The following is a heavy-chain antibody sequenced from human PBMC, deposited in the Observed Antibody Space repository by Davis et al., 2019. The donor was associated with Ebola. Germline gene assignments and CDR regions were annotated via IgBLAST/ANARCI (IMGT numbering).Heavy chain of an antibody. CDR2: IVASGGTT. Sequence: GESLKISCAASGFTLTSYAMSWVRQAPGKGLEWVSSIVASGGTTYYRDSVEGRFTISRANSKNTVYLQMNSLRAEDTAVYYCANYGRGGYREFDYWGQGTLVTVSS. CDR3: ANYGRGGYREFDY. V-gene: IGHV3-23*01. D-gene: IGHD5-12*01. CDR1: GFTLTSYA. J-gene: IGHJ4*02.